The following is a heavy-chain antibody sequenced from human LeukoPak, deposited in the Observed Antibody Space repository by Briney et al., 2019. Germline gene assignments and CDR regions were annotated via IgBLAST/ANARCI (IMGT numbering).Heavy chain of an antibody. CDR1: GFTFSNAW. Sequence: PGGSLRLSCAASGFTFSNAWMNWVHQAPGKGLEWVGRIKSKTDGGTTDYAAPVKGRFTISRDDSKNTLYLQMNSLKTEDTAVYYCTTDIGYCSSTSCYHYYYYYGMDVWGQGTTVTVSS. CDR2: IKSKTDGGTT. CDR3: TTDIGYCSSTSCYHYYYYYGMDV. V-gene: IGHV3-15*07. J-gene: IGHJ6*02. D-gene: IGHD2-2*01.